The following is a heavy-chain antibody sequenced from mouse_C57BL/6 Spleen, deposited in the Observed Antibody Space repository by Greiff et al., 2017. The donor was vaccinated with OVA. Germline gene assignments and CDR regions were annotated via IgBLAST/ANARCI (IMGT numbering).Heavy chain of an antibody. V-gene: IGHV14-4*01. CDR2: IDPENGDT. Sequence: VQLQQSGAELVRPGASVKLSCTASGFNITDDYMHWVQQRPEQGLEWIGWIDPENGDTEYASKFQGMATITADTSSNTAYLQLSSLTSEDTAVDYCTTHSTMITRRYFDYWGQGTTLTVSS. CDR3: TTHSTMITRRYFDY. CDR1: GFNITDDY. J-gene: IGHJ2*01. D-gene: IGHD2-4*01.